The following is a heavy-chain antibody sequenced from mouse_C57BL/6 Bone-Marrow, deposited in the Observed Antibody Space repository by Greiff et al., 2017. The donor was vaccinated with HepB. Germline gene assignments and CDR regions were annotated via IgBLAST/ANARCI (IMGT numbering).Heavy chain of an antibody. CDR2: IYPGDGDT. V-gene: IGHV1-82*01. Sequence: QVQLKESGPELVKPGASVKISCKASGYAFSSSWMNWVKQRPGKGLEWIGRIYPGDGDTNYNGKFKGKATLTADKSTSTAYMQLSSLTSEDSAVYYCARDYSNYVGFDYWGQGTTLTVSS. CDR3: ARDYSNYVGFDY. D-gene: IGHD2-5*01. CDR1: GYAFSSSW. J-gene: IGHJ2*01.